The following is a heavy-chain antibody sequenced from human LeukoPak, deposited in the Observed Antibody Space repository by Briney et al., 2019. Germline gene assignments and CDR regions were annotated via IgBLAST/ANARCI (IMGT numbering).Heavy chain of an antibody. J-gene: IGHJ5*02. D-gene: IGHD2-15*01. Sequence: ASVKVSCKASGYTFTSYAMHWVRQAPGQRLEWMGWINAGNGNTKYSQEFQGRVTITRDTSASTAYMELSSLRSEDMAVYYCARGNYCSGGSCPTLIWFDPWGQGTLVTVSS. V-gene: IGHV1-3*03. CDR3: ARGNYCSGGSCPTLIWFDP. CDR2: INAGNGNT. CDR1: GYTFTSYA.